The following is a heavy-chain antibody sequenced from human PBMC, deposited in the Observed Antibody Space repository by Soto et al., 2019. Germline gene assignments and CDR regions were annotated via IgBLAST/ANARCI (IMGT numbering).Heavy chain of an antibody. CDR3: ARCPSGWSRAWFDP. Sequence: QVQLVQSGAEVKKPGSSVKVSCKASGGTFSSHPINCVRQAPGRGLEWMGGVIPIFRTPDYARKFLGRVTITADESTSTVYMELSSLRSEDTAIFSCARCPSGWSRAWFDPWGQGTLVTVSS. CDR2: VIPIFRTP. V-gene: IGHV1-69*12. J-gene: IGHJ5*02. CDR1: GGTFSSHP. D-gene: IGHD6-19*01.